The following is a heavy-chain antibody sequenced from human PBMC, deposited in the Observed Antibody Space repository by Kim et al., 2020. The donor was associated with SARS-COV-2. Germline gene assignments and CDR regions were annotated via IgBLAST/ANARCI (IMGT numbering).Heavy chain of an antibody. Sequence: RGRFTISRDNSKNTLYLQMNSLGAEDTAVYYCARALLLWCGDYYYGMDVWGQGTTVTVSS. J-gene: IGHJ6*02. CDR3: ARALLLWCGDYYYGMDV. D-gene: IGHD3-10*01. V-gene: IGHV3-30*01.